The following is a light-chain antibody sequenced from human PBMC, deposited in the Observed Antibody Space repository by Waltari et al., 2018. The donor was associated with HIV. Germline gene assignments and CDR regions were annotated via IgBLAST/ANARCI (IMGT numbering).Light chain of an antibody. Sequence: DIQLTQSPSTLSASVGDRLTITCRASHNISSWLVWYQQKPGKVPKLLSSKASILESGVPSRFSGSGSGTEFTLTISSLQPDDFATYYCQQYHRYSVTFGGGTKVEIK. CDR1: HNISSW. CDR2: KAS. J-gene: IGKJ4*01. V-gene: IGKV1-5*03. CDR3: QQYHRYSVT.